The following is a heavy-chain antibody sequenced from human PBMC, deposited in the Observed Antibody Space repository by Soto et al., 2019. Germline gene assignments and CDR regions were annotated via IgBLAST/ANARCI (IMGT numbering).Heavy chain of an antibody. D-gene: IGHD6-13*01. CDR3: AKLIAAAGIDYYYGMDV. J-gene: IGHJ6*02. CDR2: ISGNGGST. Sequence: EVQLLESGGGLVQPGGSLRLSCAASGFTFSSYAMSWVRQAPGKGLEWVSAISGNGGSTYYADSVKGRFTISRDNSKNTLYLQMNSLRAEDTAVYYCAKLIAAAGIDYYYGMDVWGQGTTVTVSS. V-gene: IGHV3-23*01. CDR1: GFTFSSYA.